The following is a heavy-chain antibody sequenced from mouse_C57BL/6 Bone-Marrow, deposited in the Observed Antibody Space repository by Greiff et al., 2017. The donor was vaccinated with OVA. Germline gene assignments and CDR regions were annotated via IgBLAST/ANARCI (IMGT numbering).Heavy chain of an antibody. CDR2: IDPSDSYT. CDR3: AIDGSSHFAY. J-gene: IGHJ3*01. D-gene: IGHD1-1*01. V-gene: IGHV1-69*01. Sequence: QVQLQQPGAELVMPGASVKLSCKASGYTFTSYWMHWVKQRPGQGLEWIGEIDPSDSYTNYNQKFKGKSTLTVDKSSSTAYMQLSSLTSEDSAVYYCAIDGSSHFAYWGQGTLVTVSA. CDR1: GYTFTSYW.